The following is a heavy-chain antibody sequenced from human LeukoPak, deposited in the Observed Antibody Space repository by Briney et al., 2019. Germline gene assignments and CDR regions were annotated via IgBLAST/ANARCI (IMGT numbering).Heavy chain of an antibody. Sequence: PGRSLRLSCAASGFTFSSYAMHWVRQAPGKGLEWVAVISYNRSVSSDGITSYYADSVKGRFTISRDNPKNTVYLQINSLTTEDTAMYYCARDGGSGWRGAVRFWGQGTMVTVSS. CDR1: GFTFSSYA. CDR2: ISYNRSVSSDGITS. CDR3: ARDGGSGWRGAVRF. J-gene: IGHJ3*01. D-gene: IGHD6-19*01. V-gene: IGHV3-30*04.